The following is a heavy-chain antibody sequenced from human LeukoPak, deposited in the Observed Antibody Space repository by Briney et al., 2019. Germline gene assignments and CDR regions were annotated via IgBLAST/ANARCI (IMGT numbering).Heavy chain of an antibody. Sequence: GGTLRLSCAASGFTFSSYSMNWVRQAPGKGREGVSSISRSRYKYYADSVKGRFTISRDNAKNALYLQINGLRAEDTAGYYCARVLVSYSSSWYVWGQGTTVTVS. CDR3: ARVLVSYSSSWYV. J-gene: IGHJ6*02. D-gene: IGHD6-13*01. V-gene: IGHV3-21*01. CDR2: ISRSRYK. CDR1: GFTFSSYS.